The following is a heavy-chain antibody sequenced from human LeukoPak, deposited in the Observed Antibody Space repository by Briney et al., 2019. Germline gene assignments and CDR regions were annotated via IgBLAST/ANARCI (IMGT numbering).Heavy chain of an antibody. CDR1: GYTFTSYA. D-gene: IGHD3-22*01. Sequence: ASVKVSCKASGYTFTSYAMHWVRQAPGQRLEWMGWINAGNGNTKYSQKFQGRVTITRDTSASTAYMELSSLRSEDTAVYYCAREHYYDSSGYYPVDYWGREPWSPSPQ. CDR3: AREHYYDSSGYYPVDY. CDR2: INAGNGNT. V-gene: IGHV1-3*01. J-gene: IGHJ4*02.